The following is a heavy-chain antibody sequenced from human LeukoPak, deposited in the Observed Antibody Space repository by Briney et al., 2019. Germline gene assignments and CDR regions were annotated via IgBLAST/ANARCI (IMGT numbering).Heavy chain of an antibody. CDR3: AKGNFESSGYYSNYFDY. J-gene: IGHJ4*02. D-gene: IGHD3-22*01. V-gene: IGHV3-23*01. CDR2: ISGSGGTT. Sequence: GGSLRLSCAVSGFTFSSYTMSWVRQVPGKGLSWVSHISGSGGTTHYADSVKGRFTTSRDNSKNTLYLQMNSLRAEDTAVYCCAKGNFESSGYYSNYFDYWGQGTLVTVSS. CDR1: GFTFSSYT.